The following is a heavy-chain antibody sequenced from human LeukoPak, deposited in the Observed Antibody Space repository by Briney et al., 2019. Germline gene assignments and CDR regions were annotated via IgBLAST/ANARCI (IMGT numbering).Heavy chain of an antibody. Sequence: GGSLRLSCVVSGITVSNYAMSWVRQAPGKGLEWVSGISESASGTKYADSVKGRFTISRDNSLNTVYLHMNSLRAEDTAVYFCAKRGIVIRGVLIIGFHKEAYYFDYWGQGILVTVSS. V-gene: IGHV3-23*01. J-gene: IGHJ4*02. D-gene: IGHD3-10*01. CDR2: ISESASGT. CDR1: GITVSNYA. CDR3: AKRGIVIRGVLIIGFHKEAYYFDY.